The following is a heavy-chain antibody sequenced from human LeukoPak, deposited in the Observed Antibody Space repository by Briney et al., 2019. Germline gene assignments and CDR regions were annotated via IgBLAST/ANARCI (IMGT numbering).Heavy chain of an antibody. D-gene: IGHD3-22*01. CDR3: ARSKSYYYGYYYYYMDV. Sequence: GESLKISCKGSGYSFTSYWIGWVRQMPGKGLEWMGIIYPGDSHTRYSPSFQGQVTISADKSISTAYLQWSSLKASDTAMYYCARSKSYYYGYYYYYMDVWGKGTTVTISS. J-gene: IGHJ6*03. V-gene: IGHV5-51*01. CDR2: IYPGDSHT. CDR1: GYSFTSYW.